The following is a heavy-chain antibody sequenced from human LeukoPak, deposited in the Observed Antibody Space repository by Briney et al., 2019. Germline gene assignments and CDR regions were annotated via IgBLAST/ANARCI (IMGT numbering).Heavy chain of an antibody. J-gene: IGHJ5*02. D-gene: IGHD4-17*01. CDR3: ARLGTHGDYLNP. V-gene: IGHV4-59*08. CDR1: GGSISTYY. Sequence: SETLSLTCTVSGGSISTYYWSWIRQPPGKGLEWLGDIYYSGTTNYNPSLKSRVIISLDTSKSQFSLKLNSVTAADTAVYYCARLGTHGDYLNPWGQGTLVTVSS. CDR2: IYYSGTT.